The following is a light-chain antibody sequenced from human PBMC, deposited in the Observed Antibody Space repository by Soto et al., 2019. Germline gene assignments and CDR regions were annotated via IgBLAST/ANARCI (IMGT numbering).Light chain of an antibody. V-gene: IGKV2-28*01. CDR2: LGS. CDR3: MQALQSPPT. J-gene: IGKJ1*01. Sequence: EIVMTQSPLSLPVTPGEPASISCRFSQSLLHSNGYDSLDWYLQQPGQSPQLLIYLGSNRASGVPARFSGSGSGTDFTLKISRVEADDVGVYYCMQALQSPPTFGQGTKVEIK. CDR1: QSLLHSNGYDS.